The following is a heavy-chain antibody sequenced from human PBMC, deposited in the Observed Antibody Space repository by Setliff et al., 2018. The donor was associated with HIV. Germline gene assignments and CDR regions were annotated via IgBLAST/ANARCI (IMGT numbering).Heavy chain of an antibody. CDR3: ARGPATSGLGYYMDV. CDR2: VYYSGDT. D-gene: IGHD2-15*01. CDR1: RGSITSHY. V-gene: IGHV4-59*11. Sequence: ETLSLTCTVSRGSITSHYWSWIRQAPGKGLEWIGFVYYSGDTNYNPSLKSRVSMSVDTSKNQMSLKVTSSSAADTAVYYCARGPATSGLGYYMDVWGKGTTVTSP. J-gene: IGHJ6*03.